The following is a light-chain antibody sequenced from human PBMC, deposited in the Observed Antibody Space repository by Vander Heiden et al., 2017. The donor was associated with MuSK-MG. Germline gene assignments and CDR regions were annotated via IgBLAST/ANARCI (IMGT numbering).Light chain of an antibody. Sequence: YILTQPPSVSVAPGQTARISCGGNNIGYKSVHWYQQKPGQAPVLVVFDDRDRPSGIPERFSGSNSGNTATLTISRVEPGDEADYYCQVCDSSSDHLVFGTATKVTVL. CDR3: QVCDSSSDHLV. V-gene: IGLV3-21*02. CDR1: NIGYKS. CDR2: DDR. J-gene: IGLJ1*01.